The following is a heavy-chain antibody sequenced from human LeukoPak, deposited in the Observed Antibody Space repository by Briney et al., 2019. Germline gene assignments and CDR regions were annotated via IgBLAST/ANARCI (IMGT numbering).Heavy chain of an antibody. V-gene: IGHV4-59*01. D-gene: IGHD3-3*01. CDR3: ARVILEPLGSYYYGMDV. CDR2: IYHSGST. CDR1: GGSISSYY. Sequence: SETLSLTCTVSGGSISSYYWSWIRQPPGKGLEWIGYIYHSGSTNYNPSLKSRVTISVDTSKNQFSLKLSSVTAADTAVYYCARVILEPLGSYYYGMDVWGQGTTVTVSS. J-gene: IGHJ6*02.